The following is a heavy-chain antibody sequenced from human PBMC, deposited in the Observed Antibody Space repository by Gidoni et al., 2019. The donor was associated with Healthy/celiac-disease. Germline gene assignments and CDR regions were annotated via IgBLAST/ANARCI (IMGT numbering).Heavy chain of an antibody. V-gene: IGHV3-21*01. CDR2: ISSSSSYI. CDR3: AREGGGVGYHFDY. D-gene: IGHD5-18*01. Sequence: EVQLVESGGGLVKPGGSLRLSCAASGFTFSSYSMNWVRQAPGKGLEWVSSISSSSSYIYYADSVKGRFTISRDNAKNSLYLQMNSLRAEDTAVYYCAREGGGVGYHFDYWGQGTLVTVSS. J-gene: IGHJ4*02. CDR1: GFTFSSYS.